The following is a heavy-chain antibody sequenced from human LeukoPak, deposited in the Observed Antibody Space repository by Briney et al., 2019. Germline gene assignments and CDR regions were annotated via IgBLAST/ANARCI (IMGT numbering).Heavy chain of an antibody. V-gene: IGHV4-30-4*01. CDR3: ARGQDIVVVPAATGGAFDI. CDR2: IYYSGST. D-gene: IGHD2-2*01. Sequence: SQTLSLTCTVSGGSISSGDYYWSWIRQPPGKGLEWIGYIYYSGSTYYNPSLKSRVTISVDTSKNQFSLKPSSVTAADTAVYYCARGQDIVVVPAATGGAFDIWGQGTMVTVSS. J-gene: IGHJ3*02. CDR1: GGSISSGDYY.